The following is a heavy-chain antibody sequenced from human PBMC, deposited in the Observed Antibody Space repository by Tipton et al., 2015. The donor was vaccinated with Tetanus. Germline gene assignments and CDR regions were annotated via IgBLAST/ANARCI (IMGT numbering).Heavy chain of an antibody. Sequence: LRLSCTVSGGSISSYYWSWIRQPPGKGLEWIGYIYYSGSTNYNPSLKSRVTISVDTSKNQFSLKLSSVTAADTAVYYCARDVVDYYGSGHDWFDPWGQGTLVTVSS. CDR2: IYYSGST. CDR1: GGSISSYY. D-gene: IGHD3-10*01. CDR3: ARDVVDYYGSGHDWFDP. J-gene: IGHJ5*02. V-gene: IGHV4-59*01.